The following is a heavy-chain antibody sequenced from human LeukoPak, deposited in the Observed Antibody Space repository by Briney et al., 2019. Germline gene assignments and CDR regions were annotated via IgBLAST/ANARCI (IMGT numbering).Heavy chain of an antibody. J-gene: IGHJ4*02. V-gene: IGHV3-21*06. CDR1: GFRFSKSS. D-gene: IGHD3-10*01. CDR3: ASYTLWYGDS. CDR2: ISIGSSPYT. Sequence: GGSLRLSCAASGFRFSKSSMLGFRQAPGQGQKWVSSISIGSSPYTYYADSMKGRFTISRDNAKNSVCLQMNSRRPEDTAVYYCASYTLWYGDSWGQGTLVTVSS.